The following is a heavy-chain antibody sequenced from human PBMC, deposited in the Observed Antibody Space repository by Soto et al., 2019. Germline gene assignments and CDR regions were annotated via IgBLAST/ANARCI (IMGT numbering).Heavy chain of an antibody. CDR2: ISYDGSNK. J-gene: IGHJ6*01. CDR1: GFTFSSYA. D-gene: IGHD2-2*01. CDR3: ARLLPAYYYYGMDV. Sequence: QVQLVESGGGVVQPGRSLRLSCAASGFTFSSYAMHWVRQAPGKGLEWVAVISYDGSNKYYADSVKGRFTISRDNSKNTLYLQMNSLRAEDTAVYYCARLLPAYYYYGMDVW. V-gene: IGHV3-30-3*01.